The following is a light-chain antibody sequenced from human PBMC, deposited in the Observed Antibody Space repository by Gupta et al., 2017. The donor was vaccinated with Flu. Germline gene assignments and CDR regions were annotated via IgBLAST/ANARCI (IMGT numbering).Light chain of an antibody. J-gene: IGLJ3*02. CDR1: SSDVGGYNY. V-gene: IGLV2-14*01. CDR3: SSYTSSSTLEV. CDR2: EVS. Sequence: SSDVGGYNYVSWYQQHPGKAPKLMIYEVSHRPSGVSNRFSGSKSGNTASLTISGLQAEDEADYYCSSYTSSSTLEVFGGGTKVTVL.